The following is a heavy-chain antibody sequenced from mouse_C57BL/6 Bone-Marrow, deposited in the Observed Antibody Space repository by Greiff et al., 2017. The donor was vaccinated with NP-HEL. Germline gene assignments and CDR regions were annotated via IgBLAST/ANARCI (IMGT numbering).Heavy chain of an antibody. V-gene: IGHV5-2*01. Sequence: VQLKESGGGLVQPGESLKLSCESNEYEFPSHDMSWVRKTPEKRLELVAAINSDGGSTYYPDTMERRFIISRDNTKKTLYLQMSSLRSEDTALYYCARYYDYGGCYFDYWGQGTTLTVSS. CDR1: EYEFPSHD. CDR2: INSDGGST. CDR3: ARYYDYGGCYFDY. J-gene: IGHJ2*01. D-gene: IGHD2-4*01.